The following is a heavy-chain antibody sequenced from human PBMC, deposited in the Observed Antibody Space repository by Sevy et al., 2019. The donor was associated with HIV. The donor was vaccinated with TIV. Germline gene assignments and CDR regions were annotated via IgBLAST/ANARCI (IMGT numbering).Heavy chain of an antibody. Sequence: SGPTLVNPTQTLTLTCTFSGLSLSTSGVGVGWIRQPPGKALEWLALIYWNDDKRYSPSLKSRLTITKDTSKNQVVLTMTNMDPVDTATYYCAHSPKPILAAAAYYGMDVWGQGTTVTVSS. V-gene: IGHV2-5*01. CDR2: IYWNDDK. CDR3: AHSPKPILAAAAYYGMDV. CDR1: GLSLSTSGVG. J-gene: IGHJ6*02. D-gene: IGHD6-13*01.